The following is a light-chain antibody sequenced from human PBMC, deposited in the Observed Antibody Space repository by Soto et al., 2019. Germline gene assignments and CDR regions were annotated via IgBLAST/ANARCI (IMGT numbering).Light chain of an antibody. CDR3: QQDNNWLTRT. CDR2: GAS. Sequence: EIVMTQPPATLSVSPGERATLSCRASQSVSSNLAWYQQKPGQAPRLLIYGASTRATGIPARFSGSGSGTEFTLTISSLQSVDFEVYCCQQDNNWLTRTFGQGTKVDSK. V-gene: IGKV3-15*01. CDR1: QSVSSN. J-gene: IGKJ1*01.